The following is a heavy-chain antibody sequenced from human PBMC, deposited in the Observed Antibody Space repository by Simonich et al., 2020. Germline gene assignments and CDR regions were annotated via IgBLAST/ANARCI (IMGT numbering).Heavy chain of an antibody. CDR3: ARGLRVAAAGTAFQH. CDR1: GGSFSGYY. D-gene: IGHD6-13*01. CDR2: INHSGSP. Sequence: QVQLQQWGAGLLKPSETLSLTCAVYGGSFSGYYWSSIRQPPGKGLEWIGEINHSGSPNYNPSLKSRVTISVDTSKNQFSLKLSSVTAADTAVYYCARGLRVAAAGTAFQHWGQGTLVTVSS. V-gene: IGHV4-34*01. J-gene: IGHJ1*01.